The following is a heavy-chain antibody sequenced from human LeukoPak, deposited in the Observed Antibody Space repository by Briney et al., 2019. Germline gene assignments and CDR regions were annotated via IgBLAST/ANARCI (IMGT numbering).Heavy chain of an antibody. J-gene: IGHJ4*02. CDR1: GFTFSSYS. D-gene: IGHD5-18*01. CDR3: AKGDTAMVIDY. CDR2: ISSSSSTI. V-gene: IGHV3-48*01. Sequence: GGSLRLFCAASGFTFSSYSMNWVRQAPGKGLEWVSYISSSSSTIYYADSVKGRFTISRDNSKNTLYLQMNSLRAEDTAVYYCAKGDTAMVIDYWGQGTLVTVSS.